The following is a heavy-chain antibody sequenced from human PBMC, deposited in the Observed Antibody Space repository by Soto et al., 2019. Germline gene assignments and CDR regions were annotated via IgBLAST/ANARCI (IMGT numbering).Heavy chain of an antibody. J-gene: IGHJ6*02. CDR2: IYYSGST. CDR1: GGSISSGDYY. V-gene: IGHV4-30-4*01. CDR3: ARVLSAQLGQKWYYYYGMDV. Sequence: SETLSLTCTVSGGSISSGDYYWSWIRQPPGKGLEWIGYIYYSGSTYYNPSLKSRVTISVDTSRNQFSLKLSSVTAAETAVYYCARVLSAQLGQKWYYYYGMDVWGQGTTVTVSS. D-gene: IGHD6-13*01.